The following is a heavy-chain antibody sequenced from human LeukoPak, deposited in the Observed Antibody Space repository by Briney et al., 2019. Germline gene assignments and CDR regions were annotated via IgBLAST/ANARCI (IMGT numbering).Heavy chain of an antibody. J-gene: IGHJ4*02. CDR2: IYYSGST. D-gene: IGHD6-13*01. V-gene: IGHV4-39*01. CDR1: GGSISSSSYY. CDR3: ARGLGGNLQQTMYYFDY. Sequence: PSETLSLTCTVSGGSISSSSYYWGWIRQPPGKGLEWIGSIYYSGSTYYNPSLKSRVTISVDTSKNQFSLKLSSVTAADTAVYYCARGLGGNLQQTMYYFDYWGQGTLVTASS.